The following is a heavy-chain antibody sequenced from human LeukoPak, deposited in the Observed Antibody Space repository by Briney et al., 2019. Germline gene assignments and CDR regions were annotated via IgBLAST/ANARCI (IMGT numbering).Heavy chain of an antibody. J-gene: IGHJ4*02. CDR3: ARRPDGGTYFDY. Sequence: PSETLSLTCAVYGGSFSGYYWSWIRQPPGKGLGWIGEINHSGSTNYNPSLKSRVTISVDTSKNQFSLKLGSVTAADTAVYYCARRPDGGTYFDYWGQGTQVTVSS. CDR1: GGSFSGYY. V-gene: IGHV4-34*01. D-gene: IGHD3-16*01. CDR2: INHSGST.